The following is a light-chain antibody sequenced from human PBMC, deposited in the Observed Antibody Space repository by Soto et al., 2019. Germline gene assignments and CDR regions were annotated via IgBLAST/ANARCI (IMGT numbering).Light chain of an antibody. CDR2: GNS. CDR1: SSNIGAGYD. CDR3: QSYDSSLSAYGV. J-gene: IGLJ3*02. Sequence: QYVLTQPPSVSGAPGQRVTISCTGSSSNIGAGYDVHWYQQLPGTAPKLLIYGNSNRPSGVPDRFSGSKSGTSASLAITGLQAEDEADYYCQSYDSSLSAYGVFGGGTKLTVL. V-gene: IGLV1-40*01.